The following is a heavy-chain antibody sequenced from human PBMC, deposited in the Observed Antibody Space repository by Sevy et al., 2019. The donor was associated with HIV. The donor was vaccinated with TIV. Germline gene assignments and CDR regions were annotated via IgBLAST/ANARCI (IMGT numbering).Heavy chain of an antibody. D-gene: IGHD5-12*01. CDR3: AREAGGYDYDYGMDF. CDR1: GGTIVSSGHY. V-gene: IGHV4-39*02. Sequence: SETLSLTCSVSGGTIVSSGHYWGWTRQTPGKGLEWIGSFYYNGHTYYNPSLNSRLTISIDTSKNQFSLKLSSVTAADRAIYFCAREAGGYDYDYGMDFWGQGTTVTVSS. J-gene: IGHJ6*02. CDR2: FYYNGHT.